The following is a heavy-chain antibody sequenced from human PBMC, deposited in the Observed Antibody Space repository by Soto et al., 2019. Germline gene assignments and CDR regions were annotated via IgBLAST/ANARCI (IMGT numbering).Heavy chain of an antibody. V-gene: IGHV1-3*01. CDR3: ARGPGGPDGPGDY. CDR2: VNAGNGNT. J-gene: IGHJ4*02. D-gene: IGHD2-15*01. CDR1: GYTFTSYA. Sequence: QVQLVQSGAEVKKPGASVKVSCKASGYTFTSYAMHWVRQAPGQRLEWMGWVNAGNGNTKYSQKFQGRVTITRDTSASTAYLELSSLRSEDTAVYYCARGPGGPDGPGDYWGQGTLVTVSS.